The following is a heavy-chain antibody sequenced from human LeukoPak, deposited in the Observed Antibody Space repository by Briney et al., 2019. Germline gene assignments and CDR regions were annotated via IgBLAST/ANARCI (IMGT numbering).Heavy chain of an antibody. D-gene: IGHD6-13*01. CDR2: MNPNSGNT. CDR3: VARYSSGWYTGAFDY. J-gene: IGHJ4*02. V-gene: IGHV1-8*03. CDR1: GYTFTNYD. Sequence: GASVKVSCKASGYTFTNYDINWVRQATGQGLEWMGWMNPNSGNTGYAQKFQGRVTITRNTSISTAYMELSSLRSEDTAVYYCVARYSSGWYTGAFDYWGQGTLVTVSS.